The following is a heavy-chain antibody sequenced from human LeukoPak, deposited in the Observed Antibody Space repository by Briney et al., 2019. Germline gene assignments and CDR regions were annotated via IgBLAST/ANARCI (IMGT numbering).Heavy chain of an antibody. CDR1: GGSISSSSYY. Sequence: PSETLSLTCTVSGGSISSSSYYWGWIRQPPGKGLEWIGSIYYSGSTYYNPSLKSRVTISVDTSKNQFSLKLSSVTAADTAVYYCARLPKYYDSSGYLGYYYYYYMDVWGKGTTVTISS. D-gene: IGHD3-22*01. V-gene: IGHV4-39*07. CDR3: ARLPKYYDSSGYLGYYYYYYMDV. J-gene: IGHJ6*03. CDR2: IYYSGST.